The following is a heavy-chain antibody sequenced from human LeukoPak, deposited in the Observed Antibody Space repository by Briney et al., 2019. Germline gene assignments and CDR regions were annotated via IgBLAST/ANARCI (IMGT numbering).Heavy chain of an antibody. CDR3: AREAGTDAFDI. CDR2: MNPNSGNT. Sequence: ASVKVSCRASGYTFTSYDINWVRQATGQGLEWMGWMNPNSGNTGYAQKFQGRVTITRNTSISTAYMELSSLRSEDTAVYYCAREAGTDAFDIWGQGTMVTVSS. D-gene: IGHD1-1*01. J-gene: IGHJ3*02. V-gene: IGHV1-8*03. CDR1: GYTFTSYD.